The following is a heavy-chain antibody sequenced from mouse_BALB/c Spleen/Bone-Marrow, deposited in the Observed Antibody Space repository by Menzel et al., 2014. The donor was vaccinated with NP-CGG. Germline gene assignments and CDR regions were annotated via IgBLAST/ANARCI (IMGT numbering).Heavy chain of an antibody. CDR3: ARLGYYGSSDY. D-gene: IGHD1-1*01. CDR1: GFDFSRYW. CDR2: VNPDSSTI. Sequence: VQLQQSGGGLVQPGGSLELSCAASGFDFSRYWMSWVRQAPGKGLEWIGEVNPDSSTINYTPSLKDKFIISRDNAKNTLYLQMSKVRSEDTALYYCARLGYYGSSDYWGQGTTLTVSS. J-gene: IGHJ2*01. V-gene: IGHV4-1*02.